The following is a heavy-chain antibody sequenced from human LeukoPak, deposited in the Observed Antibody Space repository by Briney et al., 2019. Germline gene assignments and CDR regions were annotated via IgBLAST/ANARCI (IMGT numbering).Heavy chain of an antibody. Sequence: PGGSLRLSCAASGFTFSNYVMHWVRQAPGKGLEWVSVISFDGSDKYYADSVKGRFTISRDNAKNSLYLQMNSLRGEDTALYYCAKGRSSWTRGNFDYWGQGTLVTVSS. CDR2: ISFDGSDK. J-gene: IGHJ4*02. D-gene: IGHD6-13*01. CDR1: GFTFSNYV. CDR3: AKGRSSWTRGNFDY. V-gene: IGHV3-30*18.